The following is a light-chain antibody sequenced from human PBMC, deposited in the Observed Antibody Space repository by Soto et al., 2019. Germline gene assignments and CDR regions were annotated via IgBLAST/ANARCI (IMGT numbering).Light chain of an antibody. Sequence: GDRVTITCRASQSVSTWLAWYQQRPGKAPKLLIHDASSLERGVPSRFSGSGSGTEFTLTISSLQPDDFAAYYCQQYDTYPSTFGQGTKVDIK. V-gene: IGKV1-5*01. CDR3: QQYDTYPST. J-gene: IGKJ1*01. CDR2: DAS. CDR1: QSVSTW.